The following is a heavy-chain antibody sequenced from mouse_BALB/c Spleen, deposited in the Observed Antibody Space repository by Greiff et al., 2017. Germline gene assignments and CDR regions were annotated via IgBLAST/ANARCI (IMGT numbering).Heavy chain of an antibody. Sequence: EVQLQQSGPGLVKPSQSLSLTCSVTGYSITSGYYWNWIRQFPGNKLEWMGYISYDGSNNYNPSLKNRISITRDTSKNQFFLKLNSVTTEDTATYYCARDRWLLAYWGQGTLVTVSA. CDR3: ARDRWLLAY. CDR1: GYSITSGYY. J-gene: IGHJ3*01. D-gene: IGHD2-3*01. CDR2: ISYDGSN. V-gene: IGHV3-6*02.